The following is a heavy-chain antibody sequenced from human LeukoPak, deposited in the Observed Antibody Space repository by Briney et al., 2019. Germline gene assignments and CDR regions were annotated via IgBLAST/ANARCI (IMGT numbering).Heavy chain of an antibody. CDR3: AKDLQVRWLQFLDAFDI. V-gene: IGHV3-23*01. J-gene: IGHJ3*02. CDR1: GFTFSSYA. D-gene: IGHD5-24*01. CDR2: ISGSGGST. Sequence: GGSLRLSCAASGFTFSSYAMSWVRQAPGKGLEWVSAISGSGGSTYYADSVKGRFTISRDNSKNTLYLQMNSLRAEDTAVYYCAKDLQVRWLQFLDAFDIWGQGTMVTVSS.